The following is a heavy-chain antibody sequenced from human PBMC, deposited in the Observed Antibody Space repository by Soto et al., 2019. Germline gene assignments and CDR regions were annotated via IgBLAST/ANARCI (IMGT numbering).Heavy chain of an antibody. J-gene: IGHJ6*02. V-gene: IGHV4-59*01. CDR3: ARDLWGYCGTDCYPLDV. CDR2: MYNTGRT. CDR1: GGSISRYY. Sequence: SETLPLTCTVSGGSISRYYWSWIRQPPGKGLEWIGYMYNTGRTVYNPSFKSRVTISVDTSKNQFSLQLDSVTAADTAVYYCARDLWGYCGTDCYPLDVWGQGTTVTVSS. D-gene: IGHD2-21*02.